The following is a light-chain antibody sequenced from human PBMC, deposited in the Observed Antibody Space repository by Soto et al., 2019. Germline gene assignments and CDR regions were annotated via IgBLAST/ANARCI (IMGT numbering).Light chain of an antibody. Sequence: DIQMTQSPSTLSASVGDRVTITCRASQSISSWLAWYQQKPGKAPKLLIYDAASLESGGPARFRGSGYGKEFTPTISSLPPDAVATYYCKKYNSYTGTSCQGTKV. CDR2: DAA. CDR3: KKYNSYTGT. J-gene: IGKJ1*01. V-gene: IGKV1-5*01. CDR1: QSISSW.